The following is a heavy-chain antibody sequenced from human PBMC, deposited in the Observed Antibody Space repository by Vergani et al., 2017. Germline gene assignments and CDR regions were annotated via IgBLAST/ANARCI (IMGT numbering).Heavy chain of an antibody. CDR1: GFTFSSYA. CDR2: ISWNSGSI. D-gene: IGHD3-3*01. CDR3: AKDHYDFWSGYPNLSPFDL. Sequence: EVQLLESGGGLVQPGGSQRLSCAASGFTFSSYAMHWVRQAPGKGLEWVSGISWNSGSIGYADSVKGRFTISRDNAKNSLYLQMNSLRAEDTALYYCAKDHYDFWSGYPNLSPFDLWGRGTLVTVSS. J-gene: IGHJ2*01. V-gene: IGHV3-9*01.